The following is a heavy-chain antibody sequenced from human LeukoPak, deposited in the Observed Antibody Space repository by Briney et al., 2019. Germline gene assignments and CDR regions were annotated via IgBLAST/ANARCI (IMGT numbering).Heavy chain of an antibody. CDR3: ARSHDSSGYRNPYWFDP. CDR1: GYTFTSYY. J-gene: IGHJ5*02. V-gene: IGHV1-46*01. Sequence: ASVKVSCKASGYTFTSYYMHWVRQAPGQGLEWMGIINPSGGSTSYAQKFQGRVTMTRDTSTSTVYIELSSLRSEDTAVYYCARSHDSSGYRNPYWFDPWGQGTLVTVSS. D-gene: IGHD3-22*01. CDR2: INPSGGST.